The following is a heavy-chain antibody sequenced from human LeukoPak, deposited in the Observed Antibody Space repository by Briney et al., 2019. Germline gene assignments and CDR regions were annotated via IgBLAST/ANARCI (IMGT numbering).Heavy chain of an antibody. CDR2: MWSDGRSK. CDR1: GFTFSYYG. D-gene: IGHD3-22*01. V-gene: IGHV3-33*01. CDR3: ARDADTSSHYSNFDY. Sequence: GGSLRLSCAASGFTFSYYGIHWVRQAPGKGLEWVAVMWSDGRSKYFADSVKGRFTISRDNSRNTLYLQMNSLRGEDTAVYSCARDADTSSHYSNFDYWGQGTLVTVSS. J-gene: IGHJ4*02.